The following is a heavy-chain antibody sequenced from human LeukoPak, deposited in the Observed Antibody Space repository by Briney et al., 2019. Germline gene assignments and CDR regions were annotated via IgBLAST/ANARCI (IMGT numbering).Heavy chain of an antibody. V-gene: IGHV3-23*01. J-gene: IGHJ4*02. CDR3: PKKLAVGGPNPFDY. Sequence: GGSLRLSCAASGFTFSSYAMSWVGQGPGQGLEGVSSISAGGADTYNADSVKGRFTIPRDNPKNTLYLQINSLRAQDTALYYCPKKLAVGGPNPFDYWGQGTQVTVSS. CDR2: ISAGGADT. D-gene: IGHD6-19*01. CDR1: GFTFSSYA.